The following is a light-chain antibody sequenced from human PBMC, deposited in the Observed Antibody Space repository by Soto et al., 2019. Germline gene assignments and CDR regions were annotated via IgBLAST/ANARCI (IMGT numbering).Light chain of an antibody. CDR3: QVWDPISDHVI. Sequence: SYELTQPPSVSVAPGQTATIACGGDIMGTKSVHWYQQRPGQAPVLVVYGDTGRPSGIPDRFSGSNSGNTATLTISRVEAGDEADYYCQVWDPISDHVIFGGGTKLTVL. J-gene: IGLJ2*01. CDR2: GDT. V-gene: IGLV3-21*02. CDR1: IMGTKS.